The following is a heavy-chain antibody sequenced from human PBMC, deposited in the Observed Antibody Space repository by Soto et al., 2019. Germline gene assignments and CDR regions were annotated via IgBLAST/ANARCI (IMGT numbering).Heavy chain of an antibody. Sequence: ASVKVSCKASGYTFTSYYMHWVRQAPGQGLEWMGIINPSGGSTSYAQKFQGRVTMTRDTSTSTVYMELSSLRSEDTAVYYCARDTAYDFWGGYPYYYYYGMDVWGQGTTVTVSS. J-gene: IGHJ6*02. CDR3: ARDTAYDFWGGYPYYYYYGMDV. CDR2: INPSGGST. V-gene: IGHV1-46*01. CDR1: GYTFTSYY. D-gene: IGHD3-3*01.